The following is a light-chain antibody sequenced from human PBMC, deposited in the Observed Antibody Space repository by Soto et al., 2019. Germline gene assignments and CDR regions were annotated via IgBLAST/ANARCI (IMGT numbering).Light chain of an antibody. CDR1: QGVSSR. V-gene: IGKV1-12*01. J-gene: IGKJ4*02. CDR3: QQTNSFPLT. CDR2: VAS. Sequence: DIQMTQSPSSVSASVGDTVAITCRASQGVSSRLAWYQQKPGTAPKVLISVASSLQSGVPSRFSGSGAVTDFTLTISSLQPEDFATNYCQQTNSFPLTFGGGTKVEIK.